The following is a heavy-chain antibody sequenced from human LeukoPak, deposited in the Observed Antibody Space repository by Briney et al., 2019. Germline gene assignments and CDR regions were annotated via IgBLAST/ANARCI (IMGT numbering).Heavy chain of an antibody. CDR2: IYYSEST. Sequence: SETLSLTCTVSGGSISDYYWSWIRQPPGKGLEWIGYIYYSESTNYNPSLKSRVTISLDTSKNQFSLKLSSVTAADTAVYYCARRHHNWDYWGQGTLVTVSS. D-gene: IGHD5-24*01. J-gene: IGHJ4*02. CDR3: ARRHHNWDY. V-gene: IGHV4-59*08. CDR1: GGSISDYY.